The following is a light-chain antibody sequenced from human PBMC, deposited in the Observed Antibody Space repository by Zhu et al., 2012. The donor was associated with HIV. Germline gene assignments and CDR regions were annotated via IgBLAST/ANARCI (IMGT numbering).Light chain of an antibody. V-gene: IGKV3-20*01. CDR2: GAS. CDR1: QSISNNY. J-gene: IGKJ4*01. CDR3: QQYGSSHT. Sequence: DIVLTQSPGTLSLSPGERATLSCRASQSISNNYLAWYQQKPGQPPRLLIYGASSRATGIPDRFSGGGSATDFTLTITRLEPEDFAVYYCQQYGSSHTFGGGTKVEI.